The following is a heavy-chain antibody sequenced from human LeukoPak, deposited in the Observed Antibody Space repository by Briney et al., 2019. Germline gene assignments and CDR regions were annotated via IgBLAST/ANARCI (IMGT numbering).Heavy chain of an antibody. J-gene: IGHJ5*02. CDR1: GGSLSSYY. Sequence: SETLSLTCTVSGGSLSSYYWSWIRQPPGKGLEWIGYIYTSGSTNYNPSLKSRVTISVDTSKNQFSLMLSSVTAADTAVYYCARHLHSGYYSPRFDPWGQGTLVTVSS. CDR3: ARHLHSGYYSPRFDP. CDR2: IYTSGST. D-gene: IGHD5-12*01. V-gene: IGHV4-4*09.